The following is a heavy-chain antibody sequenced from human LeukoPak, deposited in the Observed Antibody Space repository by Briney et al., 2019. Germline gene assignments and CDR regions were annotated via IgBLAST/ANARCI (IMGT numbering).Heavy chain of an antibody. Sequence: GGSLRLSCAASGSTFSSYAMSWVRQVPGKGLEWVSVISGSGDNTYYADSVKGRFTISRDNSKNTLYLQMNSLRAEDTAVYYCAKDPYYDSSGYLEGWGQGTLVTVSS. J-gene: IGHJ4*02. CDR3: AKDPYYDSSGYLEG. V-gene: IGHV3-23*01. CDR2: ISGSGDNT. CDR1: GSTFSSYA. D-gene: IGHD3-22*01.